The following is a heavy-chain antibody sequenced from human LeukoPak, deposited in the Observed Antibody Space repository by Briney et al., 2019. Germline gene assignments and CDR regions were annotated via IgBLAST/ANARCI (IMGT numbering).Heavy chain of an antibody. CDR3: AAEGRIAAEVAFDI. D-gene: IGHD6-13*01. CDR2: IQYDGSNK. J-gene: IGHJ3*02. V-gene: IGHV3-30*02. Sequence: GGSLRLSCTASGFTFSSHGMHWVRQAPGKGLEWVAFIQYDGSNKKYADAVKGRFTISRDNSKNTLYLQMNSLRAEDTAVYYCAAEGRIAAEVAFDIWGQGTMVTVSS. CDR1: GFTFSSHG.